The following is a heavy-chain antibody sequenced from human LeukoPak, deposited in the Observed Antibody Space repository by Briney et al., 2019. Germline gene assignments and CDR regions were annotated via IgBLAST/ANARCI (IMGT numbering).Heavy chain of an antibody. Sequence: GGSLRLSCAASGFTFSSYAMSWVRQAPGKGLEWVSAISGSGGSTYYADSVKGRFTISRDNSKNTLYLQMNSLRAEDTAVYYCAKDNQGIAAAGTRYFDYWGQGTLVTVSS. D-gene: IGHD6-13*01. J-gene: IGHJ4*02. CDR1: GFTFSSYA. CDR3: AKDNQGIAAAGTRYFDY. V-gene: IGHV3-23*01. CDR2: ISGSGGST.